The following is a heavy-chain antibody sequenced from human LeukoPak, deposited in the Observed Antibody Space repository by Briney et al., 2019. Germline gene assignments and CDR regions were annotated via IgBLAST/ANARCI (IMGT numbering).Heavy chain of an antibody. Sequence: PGRSLRLSCAASGFPFSRYDLHWVRQAPGKRLEWVAVISHDGNIKHYADVVNSRFSISRDTSKKTVFLQMSSMRADDTAFYYCAKELGTLWFGDALDSWGRGTLVTVSS. V-gene: IGHV3-30*18. CDR1: GFPFSRYD. CDR3: AKELGTLWFGDALDS. D-gene: IGHD3-10*01. CDR2: ISHDGNIK. J-gene: IGHJ5*02.